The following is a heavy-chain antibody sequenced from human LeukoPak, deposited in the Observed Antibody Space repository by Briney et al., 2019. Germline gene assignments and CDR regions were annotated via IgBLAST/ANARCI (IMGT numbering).Heavy chain of an antibody. J-gene: IGHJ4*02. CDR3: TRHALWFGELTDY. V-gene: IGHV3-73*01. D-gene: IGHD3-10*01. CDR2: IRSKANSYAT. CDR1: GFTFSGSA. Sequence: GGSLRLSCAASGFTFSGSAMHWVRQASGKGLEWVGRIRSKANSYATAYAASVKGRFTISRDDSKNTAYLQMNSLKTEDTAVYYCTRHALWFGELTDYWGQGTLVTVSS.